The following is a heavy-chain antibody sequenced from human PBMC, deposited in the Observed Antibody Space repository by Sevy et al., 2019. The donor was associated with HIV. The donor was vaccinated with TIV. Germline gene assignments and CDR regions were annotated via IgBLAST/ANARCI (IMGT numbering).Heavy chain of an antibody. Sequence: GGSLRLSCVASGFSFSTYSMNWVRQAPGKGLEWVSSISSSSSYIDYAYSVKGRFTISRDNAKNSLYLQMNSLRAEDTAVYYVARDYSSCWRKFNLFDPWGQGTLVTVSS. D-gene: IGHD6-19*01. CDR3: ARDYSSCWRKFNLFDP. V-gene: IGHV3-21*06. CDR1: GFSFSTYS. CDR2: ISSSSSYI. J-gene: IGHJ5*02.